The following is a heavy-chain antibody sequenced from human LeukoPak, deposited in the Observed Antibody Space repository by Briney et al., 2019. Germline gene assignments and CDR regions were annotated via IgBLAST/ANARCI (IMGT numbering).Heavy chain of an antibody. V-gene: IGHV3-30*04. D-gene: IGHD3-16*01. Sequence: PGGSLRLSCAASGFTFSSYAMHWVRQAPGKGLEWVAVISYDGSNKYYADSVKGRFTISRDNAKNSLYLQMNSLRAEDTAVYYCASSMITFGGVMFDNWFDPWSQGTLVTVSS. CDR1: GFTFSSYA. CDR3: ASSMITFGGVMFDNWFDP. CDR2: ISYDGSNK. J-gene: IGHJ5*02.